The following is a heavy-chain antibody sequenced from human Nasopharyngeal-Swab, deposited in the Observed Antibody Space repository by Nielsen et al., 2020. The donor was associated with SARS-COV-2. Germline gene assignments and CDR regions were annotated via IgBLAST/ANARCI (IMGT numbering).Heavy chain of an antibody. CDR1: GGSISSSSYY. CDR3: AREMGSDYVWGSYRYEDYFDY. J-gene: IGHJ4*02. Sequence: SETLSLTCTVSGGSISSSSYYWGWIRQPPGKGLEWIGSIYYSGSTYYNPSLKSRVTISVDTSKNQFSLKLSSVTAADTAVYYCAREMGSDYVWGSYRYEDYFDYWGQGTLVTVSS. D-gene: IGHD3-16*02. V-gene: IGHV4-39*07. CDR2: IYYSGST.